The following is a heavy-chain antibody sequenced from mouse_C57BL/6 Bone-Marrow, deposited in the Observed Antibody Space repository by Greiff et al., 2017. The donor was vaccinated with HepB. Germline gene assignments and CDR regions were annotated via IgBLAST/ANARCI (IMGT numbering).Heavy chain of an antibody. Sequence: EVKLVESGPGLVKPSQSLSLTCSVTGYSITSGYYWNWIRQFPGNKLEWMGYISYDGSNNYNPSLKNRISITRDTSKNQFFLKLNSVTTEDTATYYCARGTTSNWGQGTLVTVSA. CDR1: GYSITSGYY. D-gene: IGHD2-12*01. V-gene: IGHV3-6*01. J-gene: IGHJ3*01. CDR2: ISYDGSN. CDR3: ARGTTSN.